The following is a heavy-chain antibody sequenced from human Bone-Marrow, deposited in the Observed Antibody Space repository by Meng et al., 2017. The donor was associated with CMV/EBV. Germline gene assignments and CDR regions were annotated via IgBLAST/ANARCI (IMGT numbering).Heavy chain of an antibody. V-gene: IGHV6-1*01. D-gene: IGHD6-6*01. J-gene: IGHJ4*02. CDR3: ARVEQLIFDY. CDR1: RDSVSSNSAA. CDR2: TYYRSKWYN. Sequence: QVQRHQSVPVLAQPLLSLSSTFAIPRDSVSSNSAAWNWIRQSPSRGLEWLGRTYYRSKWYNDYAVSVKSRITINPDTSKNQFSLQLNSVTPEDTAVYYCARVEQLIFDYWGQGTLVTVSS.